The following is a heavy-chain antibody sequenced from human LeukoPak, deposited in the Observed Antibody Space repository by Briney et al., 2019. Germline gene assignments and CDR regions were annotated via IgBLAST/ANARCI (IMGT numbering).Heavy chain of an antibody. J-gene: IGHJ4*02. Sequence: PGGSLRLSCAASGFTFSSYWMHWVRQAPGKGLVWVSRINSDRRSTSYADSVKGRFTISRDNAKNTLYLQINSLRAEDTAVYYCARGPHISGWYFFDYWGQGALVTVSS. D-gene: IGHD6-19*01. V-gene: IGHV3-74*01. CDR3: ARGPHISGWYFFDY. CDR1: GFTFSSYW. CDR2: INSDRRST.